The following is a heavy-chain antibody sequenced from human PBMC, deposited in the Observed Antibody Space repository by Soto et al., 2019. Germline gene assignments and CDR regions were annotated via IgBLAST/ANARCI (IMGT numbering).Heavy chain of an antibody. Sequence: VKVSCKASGYTFIGYYIHWVRQAPGQGLEWMGWINPNSGGTNYAQKFQGRVTMTRDTSISTAYMELSRLRSDDTAVYYCARVTGEWLRLPLGYWGQGTLVTVSS. D-gene: IGHD5-12*01. CDR2: INPNSGGT. J-gene: IGHJ4*02. CDR3: ARVTGEWLRLPLGY. V-gene: IGHV1-2*02. CDR1: GYTFIGYY.